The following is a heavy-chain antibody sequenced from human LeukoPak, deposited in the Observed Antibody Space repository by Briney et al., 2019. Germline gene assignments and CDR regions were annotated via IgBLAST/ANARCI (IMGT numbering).Heavy chain of an antibody. J-gene: IGHJ6*03. D-gene: IGHD4-11*01. CDR2: ISLNGGTK. CDR1: GFIFDDYA. V-gene: IGHV3-9*01. Sequence: GGSLRLSCAASGFIFDDYAMHWVRQAPGKGLEWVSGISLNGGTKGYADSVKGRFTISRDNAKNSLYLQMNSLRAEDTAVYYCARLVPDYSNYYYYYMDVWGKGTTVTVSS. CDR3: ARLVPDYSNYYYYYMDV.